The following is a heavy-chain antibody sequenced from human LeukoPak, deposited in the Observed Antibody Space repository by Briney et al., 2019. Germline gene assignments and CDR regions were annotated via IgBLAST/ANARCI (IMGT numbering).Heavy chain of an antibody. V-gene: IGHV3-11*06. Sequence: GGSLRLSCAASGFTFSDYYMSWIRQAPGKGLEWISYISSSSSYTNYADSVKGRFTISRDNAKTSLYLQMNNLRAEDTAVYYCARVVAVTSYYFDYWGQGTLVTVSS. CDR2: ISSSSSYT. CDR1: GFTFSDYY. CDR3: ARVVAVTSYYFDY. J-gene: IGHJ4*02. D-gene: IGHD2-21*02.